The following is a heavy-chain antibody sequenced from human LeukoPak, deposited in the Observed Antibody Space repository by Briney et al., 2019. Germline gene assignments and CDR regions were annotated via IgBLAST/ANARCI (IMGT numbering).Heavy chain of an antibody. CDR3: ARDGYGDYAFDY. CDR1: GFTFSSHW. CDR2: IKQDGSEK. V-gene: IGHV3-7*01. J-gene: IGHJ4*02. D-gene: IGHD4-17*01. Sequence: PGGSLRLSCAASGFTFSSHWMTWVRQAPGKGLEWVANIKQDGSEKYYVDSVKGRFTISRDNAKNPLYLQMNSLRAEDTAVYYCARDGYGDYAFDYWGQGTLVTVSS.